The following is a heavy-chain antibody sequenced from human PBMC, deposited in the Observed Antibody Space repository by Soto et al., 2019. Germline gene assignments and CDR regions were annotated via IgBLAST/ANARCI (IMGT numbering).Heavy chain of an antibody. J-gene: IGHJ4*02. V-gene: IGHV3-7*01. CDR3: ARRATHVLRYFDWFPAYYFDY. CDR1: GFTFSSYW. D-gene: IGHD3-9*01. Sequence: GGSLRLSCAASGFTFSSYWMSWVRQAPGKGLEWVANIKQDGSEKYYVDSVKGRFTISRDNAKNSLYLQMNSLRAEDTAVYYCARRATHVLRYFDWFPAYYFDYWGQGTLVTVSS. CDR2: IKQDGSEK.